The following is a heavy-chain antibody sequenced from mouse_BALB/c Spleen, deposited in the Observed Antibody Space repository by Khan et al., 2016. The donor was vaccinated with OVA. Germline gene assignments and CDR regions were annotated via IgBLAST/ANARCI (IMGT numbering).Heavy chain of an antibody. CDR1: GYTFTNYG. Sequence: QIQLVQSGPELKKPGETVKISCKASGYTFTNYGMNWVKQAPGKGLKWMGWINTYTGEPTYVDDFKGRFAFSLETSASTAYLTINNLKNEDAATYFGASGGYWYFDVWGAGTTVTVSS. CDR3: ASGGYWYFDV. D-gene: IGHD1-1*02. J-gene: IGHJ1*01. V-gene: IGHV9-3-1*01. CDR2: INTYTGEP.